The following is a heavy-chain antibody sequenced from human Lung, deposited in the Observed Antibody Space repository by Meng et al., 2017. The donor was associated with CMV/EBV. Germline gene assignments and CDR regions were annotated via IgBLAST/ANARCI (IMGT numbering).Heavy chain of an antibody. CDR1: GVSVSNDDYH. Sequence: SXTXSLXCSVSGVSVSNDDYHWSWIRQSPGKGLEWIGQLYSTGTDTFNPSLMSRVTISKDTSKNRFSLTLTSVTAADTAVYFCVAYLVGIGGRGYWGQG. J-gene: IGHJ4*02. D-gene: IGHD1-26*01. V-gene: IGHV4-61*08. CDR2: LYSTGTD. CDR3: VAYLVGIGGRGY.